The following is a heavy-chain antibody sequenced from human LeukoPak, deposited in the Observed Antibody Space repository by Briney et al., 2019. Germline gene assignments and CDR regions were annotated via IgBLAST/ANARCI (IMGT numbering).Heavy chain of an antibody. CDR3: ARHPTVVRYFDL. CDR1: GGSISSNSYY. D-gene: IGHD4-23*01. Sequence: PSETLSLTCTVSGGSISSNSYYWDWIRQPPGKGLEWIGSVYYSGSTYSNPSLKSRVTISVDTSKNQFSLKLSSVTAADTSVYYCARHPTVVRYFDLWGRGALVTVSS. V-gene: IGHV4-39*01. CDR2: VYYSGST. J-gene: IGHJ2*01.